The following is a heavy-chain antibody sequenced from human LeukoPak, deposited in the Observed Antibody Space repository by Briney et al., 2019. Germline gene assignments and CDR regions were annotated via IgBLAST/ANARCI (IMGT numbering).Heavy chain of an antibody. CDR2: ISSSSSYI. D-gene: IGHD6-6*01. CDR3: ARDIGTPSSSGY. J-gene: IGHJ4*02. Sequence: PGASLRLSFAASGFTFSSYSMNWVRQAPGKGLEWVSSISSSSSYIYYADSVKGRFTISRDNAKNSLYLQMNSLRAEDTAVYYCARDIGTPSSSGYWGQGTLVTVSS. CDR1: GFTFSSYS. V-gene: IGHV3-21*01.